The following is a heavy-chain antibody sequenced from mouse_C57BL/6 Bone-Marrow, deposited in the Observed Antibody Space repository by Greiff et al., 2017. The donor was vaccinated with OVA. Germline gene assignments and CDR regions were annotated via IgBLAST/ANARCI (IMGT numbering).Heavy chain of an antibody. D-gene: IGHD1-1*01. J-gene: IGHJ4*01. CDR3: ARGNFGSSFYAMDY. CDR1: GFNIKNTY. V-gene: IGHV14-3*01. Sequence: EVQLQQSVAELVRPGASVKLSCTASGFNIKNTYMHWVKQRPEQGLEWIGRIDPANDNTKYAPKFQCKATMTADTSSNTAYLQLSSLSSEDTAVYCCARGNFGSSFYAMDYWGQGTSVTVSS. CDR2: IDPANDNT.